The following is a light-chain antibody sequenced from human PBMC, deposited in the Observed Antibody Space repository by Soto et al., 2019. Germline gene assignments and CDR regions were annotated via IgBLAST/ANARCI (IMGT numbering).Light chain of an antibody. CDR3: AAWDGSLNNVL. CDR2: GNN. Sequence: QSALTQPPSASGSPGQSVTISCSGSGSSIGTNTVNWYRQLPGTAPKLLIYGNNQRPSGVPDRFSGSKSGTSASLAISGLQSEDEAEYYCAAWDGSLNNVLFGGGTKVTVL. J-gene: IGLJ2*01. CDR1: GSSIGTNT. V-gene: IGLV1-44*01.